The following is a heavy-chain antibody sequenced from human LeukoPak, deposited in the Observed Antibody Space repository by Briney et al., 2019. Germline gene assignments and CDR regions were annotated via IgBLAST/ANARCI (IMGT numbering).Heavy chain of an antibody. J-gene: IGHJ4*02. CDR3: ASPSLGREEMATTFDY. CDR2: IISIFGTA. D-gene: IGHD5-24*01. Sequence: VASVKVSCTASGGTFSSYAISWVRQAPGQGLEWMGGIISIFGTANYAQKFQGRVTITADESTSTAYMELSSLRSEDTAVYYCASPSLGREEMATTFDYWGQGTLVTVSS. V-gene: IGHV1-69*13. CDR1: GGTFSSYA.